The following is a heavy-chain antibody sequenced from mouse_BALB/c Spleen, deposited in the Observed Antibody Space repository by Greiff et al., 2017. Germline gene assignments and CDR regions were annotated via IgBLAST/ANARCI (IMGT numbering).Heavy chain of an antibody. CDR2: IDPENGDT. CDR3: AREGDPDY. Sequence: EVQLQQSGAELVRSGASVKLSCTASGFNIKDYYMHWVKQRPEQGLEWIGWIDPENGDTEYAPKFQGKATMTADTSSNTAYLQLSSLTSEDSAVYYCAREGDPDYWGQGTTLTVSS. CDR1: GFNIKDYY. V-gene: IGHV14-4*02. J-gene: IGHJ2*01. D-gene: IGHD3-3*01.